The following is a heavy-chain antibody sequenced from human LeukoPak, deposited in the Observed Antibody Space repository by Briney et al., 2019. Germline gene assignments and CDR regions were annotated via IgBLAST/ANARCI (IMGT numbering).Heavy chain of an antibody. CDR2: INPNSGGT. V-gene: IGHV1-2*02. CDR3: ARDSGGYDNPYFDY. D-gene: IGHD5-12*01. Sequence: ASVKVSCKASGYTFTGYYMHWVRQAPGQGLEWMGWINPNSGGTNYAQKFQGRVTMTRDTSISTAYMELSSLRSEDTAVYYCARDSGGYDNPYFDYWGQGTLVTVSS. CDR1: GYTFTGYY. J-gene: IGHJ4*02.